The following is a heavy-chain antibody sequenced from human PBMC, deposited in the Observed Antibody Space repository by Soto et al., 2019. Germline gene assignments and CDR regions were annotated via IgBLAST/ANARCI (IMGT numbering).Heavy chain of an antibody. CDR2: ISAHNGNT. Sequence: QVHLVQSGAEVKKPGASVKVSCKASGYTFTSYGITWVRQAPGQGLEWMGWISAHNGNTDYAQKRQGRVIVTSDTSTSTAYMELRSVRSDDTAVYYCARGRYGDYWGQGALVTVSS. V-gene: IGHV1-18*01. D-gene: IGHD1-1*01. J-gene: IGHJ4*02. CDR1: GYTFTSYG. CDR3: ARGRYGDY.